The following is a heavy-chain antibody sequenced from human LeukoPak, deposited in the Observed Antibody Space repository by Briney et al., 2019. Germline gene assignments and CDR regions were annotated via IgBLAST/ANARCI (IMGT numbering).Heavy chain of an antibody. V-gene: IGHV5-51*01. CDR2: IYPGDSET. D-gene: IGHD3-22*01. CDR3: ARNADYYDSSGYYPD. Sequence: GESLKIPCKGSGYSFTSYWIGWVRQMPGKGLEWMGIIYPGDSETRYSPSFQGQVTISADKSISTAYLQWSSLKASDTAMYYCARNADYYDSSGYYPDWGQGTLVTVSS. J-gene: IGHJ1*01. CDR1: GYSFTSYW.